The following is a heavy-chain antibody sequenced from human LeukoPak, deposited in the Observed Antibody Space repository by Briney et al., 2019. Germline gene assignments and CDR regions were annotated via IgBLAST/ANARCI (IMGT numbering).Heavy chain of an antibody. D-gene: IGHD2/OR15-2a*01. J-gene: IGHJ4*02. V-gene: IGHV3-64*02. CDR1: GFTFNIYA. Sequence: GGSLRLSCEASGFTFNIYAMFWVRQAPGKGLEYVSGILSNGSTTYYEDSVKGRFTISRDNSKNTVYLQLGSLRVEDMGVYYCARRSRTGYFFDYWGRGALVTVSS. CDR3: ARRSRTGYFFDY. CDR2: ILSNGSTT.